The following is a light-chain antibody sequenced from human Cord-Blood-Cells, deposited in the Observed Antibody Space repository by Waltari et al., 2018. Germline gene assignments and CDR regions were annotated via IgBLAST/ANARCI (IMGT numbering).Light chain of an antibody. CDR1: QRGDQS. CDR2: QDS. CDR3: QAWDSSTAV. V-gene: IGLV3-1*01. J-gene: IGLJ1*01. Sequence: SYELTQPPSVSVSPGQPASITCTGDQRGDQSACWYQQKPGQSPVLVIYQDSKRPSGIPERFSGSNSGNTATLTISGTQAMDEADYYCQAWDSSTAVFGTGTKVTVL.